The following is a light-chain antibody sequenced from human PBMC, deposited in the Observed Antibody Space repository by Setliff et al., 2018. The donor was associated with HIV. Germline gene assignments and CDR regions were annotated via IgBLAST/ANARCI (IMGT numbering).Light chain of an antibody. CDR2: QAS. CDR1: SGDVGRYNL. Sequence: QSALTQPASVSGSPGQSITISCTGTSGDVGRYNLVSWYQRQPGKPPKLMIYQASKRPSGVSNRFSGSKSSNTASLTISGLQAEDEADYYCCSNTGSNTYVFGTGTKVT. J-gene: IGLJ1*01. V-gene: IGLV2-23*01. CDR3: CSNTGSNTYV.